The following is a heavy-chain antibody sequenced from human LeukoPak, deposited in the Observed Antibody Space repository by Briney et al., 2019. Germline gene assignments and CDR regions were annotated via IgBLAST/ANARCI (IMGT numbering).Heavy chain of an antibody. D-gene: IGHD3-22*01. CDR3: ARDGYYYDFSGHRPFDY. Sequence: SETLSLTCTVSGASINSDTYYWSWIRQPAGKGLEWIGRIYTSGSTNYNPSLKSRVTMSVDTSKNQFSLKLSSVTAADTAVYYCARDGYYYDFSGHRPFDYWGQGTLVTVSS. V-gene: IGHV4-61*02. J-gene: IGHJ4*02. CDR2: IYTSGST. CDR1: GASINSDTYY.